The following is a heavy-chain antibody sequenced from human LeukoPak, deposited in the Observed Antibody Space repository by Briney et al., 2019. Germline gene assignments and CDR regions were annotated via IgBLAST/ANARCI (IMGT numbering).Heavy chain of an antibody. J-gene: IGHJ3*02. V-gene: IGHV4-59*01. CDR1: GGSISSYY. Sequence: PSETLSLTCTVSGGSISSYYWSWIRQPPGRGLEWIGYIYYSGNTNYNPSLKSRITMSIDTSENHFSLRLSSVTAADTAVYYCARVGDGTFDIWGRGTMVIVSS. D-gene: IGHD3-16*01. CDR2: IYYSGNT. CDR3: ARVGDGTFDI.